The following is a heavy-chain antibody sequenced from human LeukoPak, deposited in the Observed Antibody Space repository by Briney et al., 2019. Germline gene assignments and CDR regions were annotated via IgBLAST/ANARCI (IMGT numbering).Heavy chain of an antibody. Sequence: SATLSLTCAVYGGSFSGYYWSWIRQPPGKGLEWIGEMNHSGSTNYNLSLKSRVTISVDTSKNQFSLKLSSVTAADTAVYYCAGGRGYRSTIFYYWGQGTLVTVSS. CDR1: GGSFSGYY. J-gene: IGHJ4*02. D-gene: IGHD5-18*01. CDR3: AGGRGYRSTIFYY. CDR2: MNHSGST. V-gene: IGHV4-34*01.